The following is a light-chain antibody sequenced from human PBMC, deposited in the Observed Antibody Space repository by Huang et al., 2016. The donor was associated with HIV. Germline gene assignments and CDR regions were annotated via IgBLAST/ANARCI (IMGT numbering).Light chain of an antibody. CDR2: WAS. Sequence: DIVMTQSPDYLAVSLGERATINCKSSQSVLYSSNNNNYLAWYQQKPGQPPKLLIYWASTRESGVPDRFSGSGSGTDFTLTISSLQAEDVAVYYCQQYYNTPLTFGGGTKVEIK. CDR3: QQYYNTPLT. CDR1: QSVLYSSNNNNY. V-gene: IGKV4-1*01. J-gene: IGKJ4*01.